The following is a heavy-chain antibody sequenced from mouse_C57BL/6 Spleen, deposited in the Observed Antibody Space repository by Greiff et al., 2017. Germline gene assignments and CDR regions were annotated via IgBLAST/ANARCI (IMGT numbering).Heavy chain of an antibody. J-gene: IGHJ3*01. CDR1: GYTFTSYG. D-gene: IGHD2-1*01. CDR3: ARADGNSPFAY. V-gene: IGHV1-81*01. Sequence: VQRVESGAELARPGASVKLSCKASGYTFTSYGISWVKQRTGQGLEWIGEIYPRSGNTYYNEKFKGKATLTADKSSSTAYMELRSLTSEDSAVYFCARADGNSPFAYWGQGTLVTVSA. CDR2: IYPRSGNT.